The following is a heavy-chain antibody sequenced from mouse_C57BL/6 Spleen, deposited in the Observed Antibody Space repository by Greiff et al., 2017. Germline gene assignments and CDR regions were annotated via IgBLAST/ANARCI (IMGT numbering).Heavy chain of an antibody. CDR1: GYTFTSYW. Sequence: QVQLQQPGAELVKPGASVQLSCKASGYTFTSYWMHWVKQRPGQGLAWIGMIHPNSGSTNYNEKFKSKATLTVDKSSSTAYMQLSSLTSEDSAVYYCARGAATYFDYWGQGTTLTVSS. J-gene: IGHJ2*01. CDR3: ARGAATYFDY. D-gene: IGHD6-1*01. V-gene: IGHV1-64*01. CDR2: IHPNSGST.